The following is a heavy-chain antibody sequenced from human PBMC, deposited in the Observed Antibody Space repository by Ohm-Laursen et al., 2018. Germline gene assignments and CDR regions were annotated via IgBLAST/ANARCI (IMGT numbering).Heavy chain of an antibody. D-gene: IGHD5-12*01. V-gene: IGHV4-39*01. Sequence: TLSLTCTVPGGSISTSSYYWGWIRRPPGKGLEWIGNIYSSGNTYYNPSLKSRVTISMDTSKNQFSLRLSSVTAADTAVYFCARHEHSGYVDSWGQGTLVTVSS. CDR1: GGSISTSSYY. CDR3: ARHEHSGYVDS. J-gene: IGHJ4*02. CDR2: IYSSGNT.